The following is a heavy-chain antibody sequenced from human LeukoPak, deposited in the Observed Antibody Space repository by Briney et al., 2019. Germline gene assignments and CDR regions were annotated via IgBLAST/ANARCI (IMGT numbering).Heavy chain of an antibody. Sequence: KAGGSLRLSCEVSGLTFTYYTMNWVRQAPGKGLEWVSSISSDSNYIYYVDSVKGRFTISRDNAKNSLYLQMNSLRAEDTAVYYCARDFPVEYSSSWPFDYWGQGTLVTVSS. CDR2: ISSDSNYI. CDR1: GLTFTYYT. V-gene: IGHV3-21*01. D-gene: IGHD6-13*01. J-gene: IGHJ4*02. CDR3: ARDFPVEYSSSWPFDY.